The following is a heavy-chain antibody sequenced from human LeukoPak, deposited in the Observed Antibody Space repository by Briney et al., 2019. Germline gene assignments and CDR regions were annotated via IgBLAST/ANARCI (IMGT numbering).Heavy chain of an antibody. CDR1: GFTFSSYG. Sequence: GGSLRLSCAASGFTFSSYGMHWVRQAPGKGLEWVSVISYDGSNKYYADAVKGRFTISRDNSKNTLYLQMNSLRPEDTAVYYCAKGGQRGFYGGGGLGAYFDYWGQGTLVTVSS. CDR2: ISYDGSNK. D-gene: IGHD4-23*01. J-gene: IGHJ4*02. CDR3: AKGGQRGFYGGGGLGAYFDY. V-gene: IGHV3-30*18.